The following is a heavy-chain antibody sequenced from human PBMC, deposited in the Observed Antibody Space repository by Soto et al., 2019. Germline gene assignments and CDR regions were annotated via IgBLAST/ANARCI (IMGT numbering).Heavy chain of an antibody. CDR2: INSDGSST. CDR1: GFTFSSYW. Sequence: EVQLVESGGGLVQPGGSLRLSCAASGFTFSSYWMHWVRQAPGKGLVWVSRINSDGSSTSYADSVKGRFTISRDNAKNTLYLQMNILRAEDTAVYYCARGALYYYYYMAVWGKGTTVTVSS. J-gene: IGHJ6*03. V-gene: IGHV3-74*01. CDR3: ARGALYYYYYMAV. D-gene: IGHD1-26*01.